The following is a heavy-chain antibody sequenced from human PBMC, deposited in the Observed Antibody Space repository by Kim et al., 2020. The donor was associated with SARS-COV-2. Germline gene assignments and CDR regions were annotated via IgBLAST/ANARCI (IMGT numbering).Heavy chain of an antibody. CDR1: GGSFSGYY. CDR2: INHSGST. D-gene: IGHD3-22*01. CDR3: ARVGFYYDSRRHWFDP. J-gene: IGHJ5*02. V-gene: IGHV4-34*01. Sequence: SETLSLTCAVYGGSFSGYYWSWIRQPPGKGLEWIGEINHSGSTNYNPSLKSRVTISVDTSKNQFSLKLSSVTAADTAVYYCARVGFYYDSRRHWFDPWGQGTLVTVSS.